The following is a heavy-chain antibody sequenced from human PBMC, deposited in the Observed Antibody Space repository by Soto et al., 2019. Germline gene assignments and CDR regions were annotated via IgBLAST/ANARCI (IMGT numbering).Heavy chain of an antibody. CDR1: GYTFTSYY. CDR2: INPSGGST. Sequence: ASVKVSCKASGYTFTSYYMHWVRQAPGQGLEWMGIINPSGGSTSYAQKFQGRVTMTRDTSTSTVYMELSSLRSEDTAVYYCARDTPGLGGVISYYFDYWGQGTLVTVS. D-gene: IGHD3-16*01. V-gene: IGHV1-46*03. CDR3: ARDTPGLGGVISYYFDY. J-gene: IGHJ4*02.